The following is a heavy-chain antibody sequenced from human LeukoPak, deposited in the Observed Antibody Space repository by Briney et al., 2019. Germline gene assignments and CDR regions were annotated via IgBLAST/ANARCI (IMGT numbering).Heavy chain of an antibody. CDR2: IYYSGGT. CDR3: ARKEDCSSTSCSYYFDY. Sequence: SETLSLTCTVSGGSVSSGSYYWSWIRQPPGKGLEWIGYIYYSGGTNYNPSLKSRVTISRDTSKNQFSLKLSSVTAADTAVYYCARKEDCSSTSCSYYFDYWGQGTLVTVSS. CDR1: GGSVSSGSYY. J-gene: IGHJ4*02. V-gene: IGHV4-61*01. D-gene: IGHD2-2*01.